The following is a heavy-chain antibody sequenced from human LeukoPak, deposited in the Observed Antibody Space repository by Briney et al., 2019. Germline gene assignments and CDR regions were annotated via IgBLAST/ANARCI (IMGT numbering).Heavy chain of an antibody. Sequence: SETLSLTCTVSGGSISNGSYFWAWIRQPPGKGLEWIGSIYYSGSTYYNPSLKSRVTISVDTSKNQFSLKLSSVTAADTAVYYCASPLGMNWFDPWGQGTLVTVSS. D-gene: IGHD6-13*01. CDR2: IYYSGST. CDR3: ASPLGMNWFDP. J-gene: IGHJ5*02. CDR1: GGSISNGSYF. V-gene: IGHV4-39*01.